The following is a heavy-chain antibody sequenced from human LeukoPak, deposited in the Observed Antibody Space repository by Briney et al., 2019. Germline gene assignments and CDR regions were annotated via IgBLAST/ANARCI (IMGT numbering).Heavy chain of an antibody. CDR1: GSSISSYY. CDR3: ARHSSVTTTYYYGMDV. J-gene: IGHJ6*02. CDR2: IYYSGST. D-gene: IGHD4-11*01. V-gene: IGHV4-59*08. Sequence: SETLSLTCTVSGSSISSYYWSWIRQPPGKGLEWIGYIYYSGSTNYNPSLKSRVTISVDTSKNQFSLKLSSVTAADTAVYYCARHSSVTTTYYYGMDVWGQGTTVTVSS.